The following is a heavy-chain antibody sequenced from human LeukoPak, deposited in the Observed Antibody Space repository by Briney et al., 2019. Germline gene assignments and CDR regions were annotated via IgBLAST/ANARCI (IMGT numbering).Heavy chain of an antibody. V-gene: IGHV4-34*01. CDR2: INHSGST. Sequence: PSETLSLTCTVNGASLSTKYWTWIRQPPGKGLEWIGEINHSGSTNYNPSLKSRVTISVDTSKNQFSLKLSSVTAADTAVYYCARGQGVAARPNDAFDIWSQGTMVTVSS. CDR1: GASLSTKY. CDR3: ARGQGVAARPNDAFDI. D-gene: IGHD6-6*01. J-gene: IGHJ3*02.